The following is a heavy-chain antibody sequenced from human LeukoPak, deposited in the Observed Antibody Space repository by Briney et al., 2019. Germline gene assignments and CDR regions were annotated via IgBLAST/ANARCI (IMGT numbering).Heavy chain of an antibody. V-gene: IGHV3-21*01. J-gene: IGHJ4*02. D-gene: IGHD1-14*01. Sequence: GGSLRLSCAASGFTFSSYSMNWVRQAPGKGLEWVSSISSSSSYIYYADSVKGRFTISRDSTKNSLFLHAHSLRAEDTAVYYCARDSYRALEYWGQGALVTVSS. CDR1: GFTFSSYS. CDR2: ISSSSSYI. CDR3: ARDSYRALEY.